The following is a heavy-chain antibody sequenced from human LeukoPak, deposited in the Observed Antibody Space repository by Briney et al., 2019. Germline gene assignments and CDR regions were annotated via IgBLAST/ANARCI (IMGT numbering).Heavy chain of an antibody. D-gene: IGHD4-11*01. V-gene: IGHV3-30*03. CDR1: GFTFSSYG. J-gene: IGHJ3*02. Sequence: GGSLRLSCAASGFTFSSYGMHWVRQAPGKGLEWVAVVSYDGSNKYYADSVKGRFTISRDNSKNTLYLQMNSLRSDDTAVYYCARVTKNAFDIWGQGTMVTVSS. CDR2: VSYDGSNK. CDR3: ARVTKNAFDI.